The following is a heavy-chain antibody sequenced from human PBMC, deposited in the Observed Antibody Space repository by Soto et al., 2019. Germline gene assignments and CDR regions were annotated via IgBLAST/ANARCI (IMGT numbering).Heavy chain of an antibody. J-gene: IGHJ4*02. D-gene: IGHD3-3*01. Sequence: EVQLLASGGGLAQPGGSLRLSCAASGFPFSSYAMSWVRQAPGKGLEWVSGIGGSGGDTFYADSVKGRFTVSRDNAENTLSLELNSLRVEDTAIYYCPRRSWRGRADYWGQGILVTVSS. CDR3: PRRSWRGRADY. CDR1: GFPFSSYA. CDR2: IGGSGGDT. V-gene: IGHV3-23*01.